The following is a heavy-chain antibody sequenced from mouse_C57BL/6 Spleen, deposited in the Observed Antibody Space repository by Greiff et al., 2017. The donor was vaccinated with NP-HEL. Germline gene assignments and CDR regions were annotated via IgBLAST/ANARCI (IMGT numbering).Heavy chain of an antibody. D-gene: IGHD4-1*01. CDR1: GFTFSDYG. J-gene: IGHJ4*01. Sequence: EVKLVESGGGLVQPGGSLKLSCAASGFTFSDYGMAWVRQAPRKGPEWVAFISNLAYSIYYADTVTGRFTFSRENAKNTLYLEMSSLSSEDTAMYYCARSNRDRAMDYWGQGTSVTVSS. CDR3: ARSNRDRAMDY. V-gene: IGHV5-15*04. CDR2: ISNLAYSI.